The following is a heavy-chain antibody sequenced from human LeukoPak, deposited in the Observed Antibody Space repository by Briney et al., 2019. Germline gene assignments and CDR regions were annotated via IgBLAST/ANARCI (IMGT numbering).Heavy chain of an antibody. CDR1: GDSISSYY. CDR3: ARGDGAYYYDSSGYYPSLYFDY. D-gene: IGHD3-22*01. J-gene: IGHJ4*02. Sequence: SETLSLTCTVSGDSISSYYWSWLRQPPGKGLEWIGYIYYSGSTNYNPSLKSRVTISVDTSKNQFSLKLSSVTAADTAVYYCARGDGAYYYDSSGYYPSLYFDYWGQGTLVTVSS. V-gene: IGHV4-59*01. CDR2: IYYSGST.